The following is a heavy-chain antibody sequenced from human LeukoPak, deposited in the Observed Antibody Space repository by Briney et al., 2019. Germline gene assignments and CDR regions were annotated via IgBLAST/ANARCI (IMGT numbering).Heavy chain of an antibody. J-gene: IGHJ4*02. D-gene: IGHD3-9*01. CDR2: IKQDGSEK. CDR1: GFTFSSYW. V-gene: IGHV3-7*01. Sequence: PGGSLRLSCAASGFTFSSYWMSWVRQAPGKGLEWVANIKQDGSEKYYVDSVKGRFTISRDNAKNSLYLQMNSLRAEDTAVYYCARMYYDILTGYYTGFFDYWGQGTLVTVSS. CDR3: ARMYYDILTGYYTGFFDY.